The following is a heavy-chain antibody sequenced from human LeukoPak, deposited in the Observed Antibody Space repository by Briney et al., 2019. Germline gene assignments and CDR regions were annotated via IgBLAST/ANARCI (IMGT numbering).Heavy chain of an antibody. CDR2: IKQDGSEK. CDR3: ARDRDNVAGTRGYFDY. CDR1: GFTFSSYW. D-gene: IGHD6-19*01. V-gene: IGHV3-7*01. J-gene: IGHJ4*02. Sequence: GGSLRLSCAASGFTFSSYWMSWVRQAPGKGLEWVANIKQDGSEKYYVDSVKGRFTISRDNAKNSLYLQMNSLRAEDTAVYYCARDRDNVAGTRGYFDYWGQGTLVTVSS.